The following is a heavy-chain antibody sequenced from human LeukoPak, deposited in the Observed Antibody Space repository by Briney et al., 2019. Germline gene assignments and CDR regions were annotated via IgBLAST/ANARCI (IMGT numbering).Heavy chain of an antibody. CDR2: IYPSGST. Sequence: SQTLSLTCTVSGVSISSGSYHWSWIRQPAGKGLEWIGRIYPSGSTGYNPSLKSRITISLDTSKNQFSLNLNSVTAADTAVYYCARSSLEARPIAARANCFDPWGQGTLVTVSS. V-gene: IGHV4-61*02. CDR1: GVSISSGSYH. CDR3: ARSSLEARPIAARANCFDP. D-gene: IGHD6-6*01. J-gene: IGHJ5*02.